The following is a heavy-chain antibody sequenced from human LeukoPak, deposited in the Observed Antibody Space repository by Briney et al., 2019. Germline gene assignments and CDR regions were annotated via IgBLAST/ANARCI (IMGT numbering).Heavy chain of an antibody. Sequence: GGSLRLSCAASGYSFRDYWMHCVRQAPGKGPVWVSRIDNGGRTTDYAVSVKGRFTISRDNVQNTLYLQMDSLRAEDTAVYYCARDVGGAGSYWGQGTLVTVSS. J-gene: IGHJ4*02. D-gene: IGHD3-10*01. CDR1: GYSFRDYW. CDR2: IDNGGRTT. V-gene: IGHV3-74*01. CDR3: ARDVGGAGSY.